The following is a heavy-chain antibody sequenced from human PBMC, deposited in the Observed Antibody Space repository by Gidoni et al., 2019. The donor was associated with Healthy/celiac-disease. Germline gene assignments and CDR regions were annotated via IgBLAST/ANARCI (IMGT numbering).Heavy chain of an antibody. Sequence: EVQLVQSGAEVKKPGESLKISCTGSGYSFTSYWIGWVRQMPGKGLACMVLIYPGDSDTRYSPSFQGQVTISADKSIGTAYLQWSSLKASDTAMYYCASGAPNDYGDYVGAFDIWGQGTMVTVSS. J-gene: IGHJ3*02. CDR3: ASGAPNDYGDYVGAFDI. D-gene: IGHD4-17*01. V-gene: IGHV5-51*01. CDR2: IYPGDSDT. CDR1: GYSFTSYW.